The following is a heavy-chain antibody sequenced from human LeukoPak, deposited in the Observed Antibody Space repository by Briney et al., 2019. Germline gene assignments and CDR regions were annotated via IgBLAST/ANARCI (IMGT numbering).Heavy chain of an antibody. CDR3: ARKRYGDYDS. J-gene: IGHJ4*02. Sequence: GWSLRLSCAASGFTFSNYWMSWVRQAPGKGLEWVANIKQDGSDKYYVASVKGRFTVSRDNAKNSLFLQMNSLRAEDTAVYYCARKRYGDYDSWGQGPLATVSS. CDR2: IKQDGSDK. V-gene: IGHV3-7*01. D-gene: IGHD3-9*01. CDR1: GFTFSNYW.